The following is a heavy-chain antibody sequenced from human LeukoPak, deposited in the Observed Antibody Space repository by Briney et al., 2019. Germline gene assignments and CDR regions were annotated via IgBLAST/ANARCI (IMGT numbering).Heavy chain of an antibody. D-gene: IGHD5-18*01. CDR3: ARAGGYSYGSPRYYYYYYMDV. CDR2: IIPIFGTA. Sequence: SVKVSCKASGGTFSSYAISWVRQAPGQGLEWMGGIIPIFGTANYAQKFQGRVTITTDESTSTAYMELSSLRSEDTAVYYCARAGGYSYGSPRYYYYYYMDVWGKGTTVTVSS. V-gene: IGHV1-69*05. J-gene: IGHJ6*03. CDR1: GGTFSSYA.